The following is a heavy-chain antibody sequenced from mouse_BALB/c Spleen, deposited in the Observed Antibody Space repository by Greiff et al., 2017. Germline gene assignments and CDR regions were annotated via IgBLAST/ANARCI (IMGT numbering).Heavy chain of an antibody. D-gene: IGHD1-1*01. V-gene: IGHV14-4*02. CDR2: IDPENGDT. CDR3: NAPITTVVATRMDY. J-gene: IGHJ4*01. CDR1: GFNIKDYY. Sequence: VHVKQSGAELVRSGASVKLSCTASGFNIKDYYMHWVKQRPEQGLEWIGWIDPENGDTEYAPKFQGKATMTADTSSNTAYLQLSSLTSEDTAVYYCNAPITTVVATRMDYWGQGTSVTVSS.